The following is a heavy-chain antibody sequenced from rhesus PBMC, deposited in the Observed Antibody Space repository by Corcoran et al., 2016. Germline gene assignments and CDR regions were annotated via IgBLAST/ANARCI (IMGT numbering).Heavy chain of an antibody. CDR2: IDSSGST. J-gene: IGHJ4*01. CDR3: ARHPDS. CDR1: GGSISSSY. Sequence: QVQLQESGPGLVKPSETLSLTCAVSGGSISSSYWSWIRQAPGKGLEWIGRIDSSGSTYYNPSLKIRVTLSVDTSKNQFSLKLSSVTAADTAVYYCARHPDSWGQGVLVTVSS. V-gene: IGHV4S11*01.